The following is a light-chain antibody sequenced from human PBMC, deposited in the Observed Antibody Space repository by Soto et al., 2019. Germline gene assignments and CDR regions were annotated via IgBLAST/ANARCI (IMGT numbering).Light chain of an antibody. V-gene: IGKV1-39*01. CDR2: AGS. CDR1: QSSSSY. J-gene: IGKJ4*01. CDR3: IQDYNYPLT. Sequence: IHMTQSPSSLSPSVADRVTITCRASQSSSSYLNWYQQKPGTAPKLLIYAGSSLQSGGPSRFSGSGAGTDFILTISSLQPEDFATYYCIQDYNYPLTFGGGTKVDIK.